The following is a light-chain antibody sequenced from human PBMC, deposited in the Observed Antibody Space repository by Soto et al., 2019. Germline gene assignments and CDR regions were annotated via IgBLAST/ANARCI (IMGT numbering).Light chain of an antibody. V-gene: IGKV3D-20*02. CDR1: QSLSNNF. Sequence: IVLTQSPGTLSLSPGDRAALSCGASQSLSNNFLAWYQQKPGQAPRLLIYDASNRATGIPARFSGSGSGTDFTLTISSLEPEDFAVYYCQQRSNWPITFGQGTRLEIK. CDR3: QQRSNWPIT. J-gene: IGKJ5*01. CDR2: DAS.